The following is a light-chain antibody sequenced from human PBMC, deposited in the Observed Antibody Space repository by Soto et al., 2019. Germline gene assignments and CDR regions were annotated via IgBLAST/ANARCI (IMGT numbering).Light chain of an antibody. Sequence: DIQMTQSPSSPSASVEDRVTITCRASQSISSYLNWYQQKPGKAPKLLIYAASSLQSGVPSRFSGSGSGTDFTLTISSLQPEDFATYYCQQSYSTPRTFGQGTKVDIK. CDR2: AAS. CDR1: QSISSY. CDR3: QQSYSTPRT. V-gene: IGKV1-39*01. J-gene: IGKJ1*01.